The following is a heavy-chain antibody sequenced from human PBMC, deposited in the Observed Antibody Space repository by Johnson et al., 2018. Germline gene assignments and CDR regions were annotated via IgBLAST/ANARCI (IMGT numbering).Heavy chain of an antibody. D-gene: IGHD3-10*01. CDR3: ASGLVLGSRSLARYGMDV. J-gene: IGHJ6*02. CDR2: IRSKTNTYAT. Sequence: VQLVESGGGVVQXGRSXRLXCAASGFTFSGSPMHWVRQASGKGLEWLGRIRSKTNTYATAYAPSVQGRFTLPRDDSKNTGYLQINSLRAGDPGVYSCASGLVLGSRSLARYGMDVWGQGTTVTVSS. CDR1: GFTFSGSP. V-gene: IGHV3-73*01.